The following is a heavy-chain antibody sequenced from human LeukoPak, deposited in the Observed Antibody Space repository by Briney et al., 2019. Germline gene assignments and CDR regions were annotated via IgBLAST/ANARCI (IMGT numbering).Heavy chain of an antibody. CDR1: GGTFSSYT. D-gene: IGHD5-18*01. J-gene: IGHJ4*02. Sequence: SVKVSCKASGGTFSSYTISWVRQAPGQGLEWMGRIIPTLGIANYAQKFQGRVTITADKSTSTAYMELSSLRSEDTAVYYCARVSSYGRYYFDYWGQGTLVTVSS. CDR3: ARVSSYGRYYFDY. V-gene: IGHV1-69*02. CDR2: IIPTLGIA.